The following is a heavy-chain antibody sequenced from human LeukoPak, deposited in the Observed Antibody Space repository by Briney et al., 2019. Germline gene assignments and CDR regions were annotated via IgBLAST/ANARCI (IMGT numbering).Heavy chain of an antibody. CDR3: ARGAGYSSSYIDY. D-gene: IGHD6-6*01. Sequence: ASVKVSCKASGGTFSSYAISWVRQAAGQGLERMGGIIPIFGTANYAQKFQGRVTITADESTSTAYMELSSLRSEDTAVYYCARGAGYSSSYIDYWGQGTLVTVSS. CDR2: IIPIFGTA. J-gene: IGHJ4*02. V-gene: IGHV1-69*13. CDR1: GGTFSSYA.